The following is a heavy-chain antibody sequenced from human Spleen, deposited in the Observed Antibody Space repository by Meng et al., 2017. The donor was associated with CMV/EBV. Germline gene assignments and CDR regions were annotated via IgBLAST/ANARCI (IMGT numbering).Heavy chain of an antibody. CDR3: ARVQRSSVPAAWVIDAFDI. CDR2: INHSGNN. D-gene: IGHD3-16*02. CDR1: GGSFNVYY. V-gene: IGHV4-34*01. J-gene: IGHJ3*02. Sequence: SETLSLTCAVYGGSFNVYYWSWIRQPPGKGLEWIGEINHSGNNKYNPSLKSRVTTSVDTSKNQFSLRLTSVTAADTAVYYCARVQRSSVPAAWVIDAFDIWGQGTTVTVSS.